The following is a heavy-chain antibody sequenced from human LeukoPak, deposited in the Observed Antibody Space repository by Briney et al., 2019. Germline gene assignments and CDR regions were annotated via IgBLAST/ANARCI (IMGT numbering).Heavy chain of an antibody. CDR2: IYYSGST. V-gene: IGHV4-59*01. Sequence: TSETLSLTCTVSGXSISSYYWSWIRQPPGKGLEWIAYIYYSGSTNYNPSLKSRVTISVDTSKNQFSLKLSSVTAADTAVYYCARVDPDSSSTLEVFDYWGQGTLVTVSS. D-gene: IGHD6-6*01. J-gene: IGHJ4*02. CDR1: GXSISSYY. CDR3: ARVDPDSSSTLEVFDY.